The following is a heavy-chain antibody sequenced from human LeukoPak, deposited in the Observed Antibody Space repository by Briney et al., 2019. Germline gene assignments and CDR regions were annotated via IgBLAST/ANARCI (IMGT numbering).Heavy chain of an antibody. D-gene: IGHD4-17*01. Sequence: GSLRLSCAASGFTFSSYSMNWVRQPPGKGLEWIGSIYYSGSTYYNPSLKSRVTISVDTSKNQFSLKLSSVTAADTAVYYCARHSSMTTGYIAYWGQGTLVTVSS. CDR3: ARHSSMTTGYIAY. J-gene: IGHJ4*02. CDR2: IYYSGST. CDR1: GFTFSSYSMN. V-gene: IGHV4-39*01.